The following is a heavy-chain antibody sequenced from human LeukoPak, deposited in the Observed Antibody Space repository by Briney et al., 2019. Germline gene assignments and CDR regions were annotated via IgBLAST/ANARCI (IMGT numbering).Heavy chain of an antibody. J-gene: IGHJ3*02. Sequence: PSETLSLTCTVSGGSISSGDYYWSWIRQPPGKGLEWIGYIYYSGSTNYNPSLKSRVTISVDTSKNQFSLKLSSVTAADTAVYYCARHPQGVSHDYGDYNGAFDIWGQGTMVTVSS. D-gene: IGHD4-17*01. CDR2: IYYSGST. CDR3: ARHPQGVSHDYGDYNGAFDI. CDR1: GGSISSGDYY. V-gene: IGHV4-61*08.